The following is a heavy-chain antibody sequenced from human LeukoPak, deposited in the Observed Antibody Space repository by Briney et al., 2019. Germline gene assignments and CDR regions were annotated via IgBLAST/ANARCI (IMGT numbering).Heavy chain of an antibody. CDR2: ISSNGDST. D-gene: IGHD3-9*01. Sequence: GGSLRLSCSASGFTFNSYAMHWVRQAPGKGLEYVSVISSNGDSTYYAVSLKGRFTISRDNSKSTLYLQMSSLRPEDTAVYYCVKGQQFILTGYYFDYWGQGTLVTVSP. CDR1: GFTFNSYA. CDR3: VKGQQFILTGYYFDY. V-gene: IGHV3-64D*09. J-gene: IGHJ4*02.